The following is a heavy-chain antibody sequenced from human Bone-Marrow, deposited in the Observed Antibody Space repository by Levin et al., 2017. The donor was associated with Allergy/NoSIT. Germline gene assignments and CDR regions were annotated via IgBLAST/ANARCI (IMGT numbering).Heavy chain of an antibody. CDR1: GFTFSSYA. J-gene: IGHJ4*02. CDR2: ISGSGGST. Sequence: QAGGSLRLSCAASGFTFSSYAMSWVRQAPGKGLEWVSAISGSGGSTYYADSVKGRFTISRDNSKNTLYLQMNSLRAEDTAVYYCAKDGTEGYYDYIWGSYRVDYWGQGTLVTVSS. CDR3: AKDGTEGYYDYIWGSYRVDY. V-gene: IGHV3-23*01. D-gene: IGHD3-16*02.